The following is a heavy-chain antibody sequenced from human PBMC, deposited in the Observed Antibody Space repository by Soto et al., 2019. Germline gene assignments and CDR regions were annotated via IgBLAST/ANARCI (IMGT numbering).Heavy chain of an antibody. D-gene: IGHD5-18*01. Sequence: QVQLQESGPGLVKPSETLSLTCTVSGGSVSSGDYYWSWIRQPPGKGLEWIGYIYYSGNNNYNPSLKSRVIISVDTSNNLFSLKLTSVTAADTAVYYCARIPVDTSMIYWLDPWGQGTLVTVSS. CDR2: IYYSGNN. CDR3: ARIPVDTSMIYWLDP. J-gene: IGHJ5*02. V-gene: IGHV4-61*08. CDR1: GGSVSSGDYY.